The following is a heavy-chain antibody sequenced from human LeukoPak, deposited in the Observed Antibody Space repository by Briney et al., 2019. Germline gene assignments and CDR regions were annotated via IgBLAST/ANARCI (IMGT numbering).Heavy chain of an antibody. CDR2: IYPDDSET. CDR3: ARLDEGFYYDGFGFNF. Sequence: GESLKISCKGSGYRFANYRIAWVRQMPGKGPQWMGIIYPDDSETTYSPSFQGQVSISVDKSISTAYLQWETLKASDTAMYFCARLDEGFYYDGFGFNFWGQGTLVTVSS. V-gene: IGHV5-51*01. J-gene: IGHJ4*02. CDR1: GYRFANYR. D-gene: IGHD3-22*01.